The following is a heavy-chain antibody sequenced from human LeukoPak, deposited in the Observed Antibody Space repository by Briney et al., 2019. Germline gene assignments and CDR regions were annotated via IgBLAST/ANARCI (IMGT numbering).Heavy chain of an antibody. Sequence: GGSLRLSCAASGFTFSSYSMNWVRQAPGKGLEWVSPISSGSSYIYYADSVKGRFTISRDNAKNSLYLQMNSLRAEDTAVYYCARSDDYYDSSGYLYAFDIWGQGTMVTVSS. V-gene: IGHV3-21*01. D-gene: IGHD3-22*01. CDR1: GFTFSSYS. J-gene: IGHJ3*02. CDR2: ISSGSSYI. CDR3: ARSDDYYDSSGYLYAFDI.